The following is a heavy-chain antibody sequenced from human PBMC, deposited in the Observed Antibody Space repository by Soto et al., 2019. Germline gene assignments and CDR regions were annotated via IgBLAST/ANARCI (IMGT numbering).Heavy chain of an antibody. CDR1: GGSISSYY. Sequence: PSETLSLTCTVSGGSISSYYWSWIRQPPGKGLEWIGYIYYSGSTNYNPSLKSRVTISVDTSKNQFSLKLSSVTAADTAVYYCARVQHDYSNYYYYYYGMDVWGQGTTVTVSS. D-gene: IGHD4-4*01. CDR2: IYYSGST. J-gene: IGHJ6*02. CDR3: ARVQHDYSNYYYYYYGMDV. V-gene: IGHV4-59*01.